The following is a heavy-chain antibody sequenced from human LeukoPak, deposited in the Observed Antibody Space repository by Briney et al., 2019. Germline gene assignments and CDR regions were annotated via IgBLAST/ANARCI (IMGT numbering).Heavy chain of an antibody. V-gene: IGHV4-39*07. CDR1: GGSISSSSYY. Sequence: SETLSLTCTVSGGSISSSSYYWGWIRQPPGKGLEWIGSIYYSGSTYYNPSLKSRVTISVDTSKNQFSLKLSSVTAADTAVYYCARGVLYYDFWSGHNWFDPWGQGTLVTVSS. D-gene: IGHD3-3*01. CDR2: IYYSGST. J-gene: IGHJ5*02. CDR3: ARGVLYYDFWSGHNWFDP.